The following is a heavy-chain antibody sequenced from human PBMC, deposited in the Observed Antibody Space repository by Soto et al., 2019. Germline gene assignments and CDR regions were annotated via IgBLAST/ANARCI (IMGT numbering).Heavy chain of an antibody. V-gene: IGHV3-74*01. CDR1: GFTFSSYW. J-gene: IGHJ5*02. Sequence: EVQLLESGGGLVQPGGSLRLSCAASGFTFSSYWMHWVRQAPGKGLVWVSRINSDGSSTNYADSVKGRFTISRDNAXXXXXXXXXXXXXXXXXXXXXXXXXGSDDWFDPWGQGTLVTVSS. D-gene: IGHD6-25*01. CDR2: INSDGSST. CDR3: XXXXGSDDWFDP.